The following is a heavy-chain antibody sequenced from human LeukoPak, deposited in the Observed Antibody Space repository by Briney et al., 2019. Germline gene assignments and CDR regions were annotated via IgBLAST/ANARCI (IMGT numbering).Heavy chain of an antibody. CDR3: ASLTLGATQHFDY. Sequence: SGGSLRLSCAASGFTFSKYAIHWVRQAPGKGLEWVALISHRENNQRYADSVKGRFTTSRDTSKSMVYLQLNNLRTEDTAVYYCASLTLGATQHFDYWGQGTLVTVSS. D-gene: IGHD1-26*01. V-gene: IGHV3-30*03. J-gene: IGHJ4*02. CDR1: GFTFSKYA. CDR2: ISHRENNQ.